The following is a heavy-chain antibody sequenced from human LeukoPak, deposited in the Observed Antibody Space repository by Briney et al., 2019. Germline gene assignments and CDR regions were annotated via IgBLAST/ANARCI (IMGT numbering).Heavy chain of an antibody. CDR2: ISAYNGNT. CDR1: GYAFTSYG. V-gene: IGHV1-18*01. Sequence: ASVKVSCKASGYAFTSYGISWVRQAPGQGLEWMGWISAYNGNTNYAQKLQGRVTMTTDTSTSTAYMELRSLRSDDTAVYYCARVPPGCSSTSCYLFDPWGQGTLVTVSS. CDR3: ARVPPGCSSTSCYLFDP. D-gene: IGHD2-2*01. J-gene: IGHJ5*02.